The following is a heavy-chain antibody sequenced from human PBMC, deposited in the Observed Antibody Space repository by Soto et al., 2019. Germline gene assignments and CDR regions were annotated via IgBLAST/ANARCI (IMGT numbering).Heavy chain of an antibody. V-gene: IGHV5-10-1*01. CDR2: IDPSDSYT. CDR1: GYSFTSYW. CDR3: ARRSGTTLDYYGMDV. D-gene: IGHD1-7*01. J-gene: IGHJ6*02. Sequence: GESLKISCKVSGYSFTSYWISWVRQMPGKGLEWMGRIDPSDSYTNYSPSFQGHVTISADKSISTAYLQWSSLKASDTAMYYCARRSGTTLDYYGMDVWGQGTTVTVSS.